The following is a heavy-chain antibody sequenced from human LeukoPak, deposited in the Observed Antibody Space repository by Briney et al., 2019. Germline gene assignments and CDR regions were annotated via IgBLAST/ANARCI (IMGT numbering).Heavy chain of an antibody. Sequence: ASVTVSCTASGYTFTSYDINWVRQATGQGLEWMGWMNPNSGNTGYAQKFQGRVTMTRNTSISTAYMELSSLRSEDTAVYYCARVIRLLWFGELPEGWFDPWGQGTLVTVSS. J-gene: IGHJ5*02. D-gene: IGHD3-10*01. V-gene: IGHV1-8*01. CDR1: GYTFTSYD. CDR2: MNPNSGNT. CDR3: ARVIRLLWFGELPEGWFDP.